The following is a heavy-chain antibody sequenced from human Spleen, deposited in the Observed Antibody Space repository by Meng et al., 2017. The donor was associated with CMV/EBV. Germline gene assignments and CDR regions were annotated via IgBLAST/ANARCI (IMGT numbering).Heavy chain of an antibody. V-gene: IGHV4-38-2*02. D-gene: IGHD4-17*01. CDR3: ARGLTKKMTTVIPKYYYYAMDV. J-gene: IGHJ6*02. Sequence: ETLSLTCTVSSYSISSGYYWAWIRQPPGKGLEWIGSGSHSGSTYSNPSLKSRVTISVDASKNQFSLKLRSVTATDTAVYYCARGLTKKMTTVIPKYYYYAMDVWGQGTTVTVSS. CDR2: GSHSGST. CDR1: SYSISSGYY.